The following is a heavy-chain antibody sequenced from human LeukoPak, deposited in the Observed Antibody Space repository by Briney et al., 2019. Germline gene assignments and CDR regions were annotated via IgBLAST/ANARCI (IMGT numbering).Heavy chain of an antibody. D-gene: IGHD6-19*01. CDR3: AKGGAGQWLGIY. CDR2: ISGSGGST. V-gene: IGHV3-23*01. Sequence: PGGSLRLSCTPSGFTFSSHAMSWVRQAPGKGLEWVSAISGSGGSTYYADSVKGRFTISRDNSKNTLYLQMNSLRAEDTAVYYCAKGGAGQWLGIYWGQGTLVTVSS. CDR1: GFTFSSHA. J-gene: IGHJ4*02.